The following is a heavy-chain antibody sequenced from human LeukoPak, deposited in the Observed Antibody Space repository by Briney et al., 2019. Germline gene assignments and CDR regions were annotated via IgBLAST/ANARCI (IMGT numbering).Heavy chain of an antibody. D-gene: IGHD6-13*01. CDR1: GFTFSSYD. Sequence: GGSLRLSCAASGFTFSSYDMHWVRQATGKGLEWVSAIGTAGDTYYPGSVKGRFAISRENAKNSLYLQMNSLRAEDTAVYCCARSIAAAGDFDYWGQGTLVTVSS. J-gene: IGHJ4*02. V-gene: IGHV3-13*01. CDR3: ARSIAAAGDFDY. CDR2: IGTAGDT.